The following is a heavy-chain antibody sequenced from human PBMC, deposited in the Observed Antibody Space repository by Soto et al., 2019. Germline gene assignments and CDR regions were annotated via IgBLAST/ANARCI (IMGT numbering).Heavy chain of an antibody. CDR1: GFTFRTHW. CDR2: INLDGSEK. CDR3: ARDGSACWYSYDDHGMDV. Sequence: EVQLVESGGGLVQPGGSLRLSCAASGFTFRTHWLSWVRQVPGKGLEWVANINLDGSEKNYVDSVKGRFTISRDNARNSLYLQLSSLRGEDTAVYYCARDGSACWYSYDDHGMDVWGQGTTVTVSS. J-gene: IGHJ6*02. V-gene: IGHV3-7*05. D-gene: IGHD5-18*01.